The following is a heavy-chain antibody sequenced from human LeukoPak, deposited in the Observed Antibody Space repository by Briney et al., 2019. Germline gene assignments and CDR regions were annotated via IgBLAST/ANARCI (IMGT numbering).Heavy chain of an antibody. V-gene: IGHV3-23*01. Sequence: GGSLRLFCAASGFTLSSYAMSWVRQGPGKGLEWVSAISASGNTYHADSVKGRFTISRDSSKNTLYLQMNSLRAEDAAVYYCAKAPVTTCSGAYCYPFDYWGQGTLVTVSS. D-gene: IGHD2-15*01. CDR3: AKAPVTTCSGAYCYPFDY. J-gene: IGHJ4*02. CDR2: ISASGNT. CDR1: GFTLSSYA.